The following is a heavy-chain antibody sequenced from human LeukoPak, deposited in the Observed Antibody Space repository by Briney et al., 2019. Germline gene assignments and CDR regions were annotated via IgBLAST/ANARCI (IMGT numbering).Heavy chain of an antibody. D-gene: IGHD2-2*02. J-gene: IGHJ4*02. CDR1: GGSFSGYY. Sequence: SETLSLTCAVYGGSFSGYYWSWIRQPPGKGLEWIGYIYYSGSTNYNPSLKSRVTISVDTSKNQFSLKLSSVTAADTAVYYCARVSSEDIVVVPAAIPSIAFDYWGQGTLVTVSS. CDR3: ARVSSEDIVVVPAAIPSIAFDY. CDR2: IYYSGST. V-gene: IGHV4-59*01.